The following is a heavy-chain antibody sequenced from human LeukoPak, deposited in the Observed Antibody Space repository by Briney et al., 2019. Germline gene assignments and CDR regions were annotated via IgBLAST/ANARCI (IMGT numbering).Heavy chain of an antibody. Sequence: PSETLSLTCAVSGGSISSSNWWSWVRQPPGKGLEWIGEIYHSGSTNYNPSLKSRVTISVDKSKNQFSLELSSVTAADTAVYFCARSSTHNYYGSGSYPGVDWGQGTLVTVSS. CDR2: IYHSGST. J-gene: IGHJ4*02. D-gene: IGHD3-10*01. CDR3: ARSSTHNYYGSGSYPGVD. CDR1: GGSISSSNW. V-gene: IGHV4-4*02.